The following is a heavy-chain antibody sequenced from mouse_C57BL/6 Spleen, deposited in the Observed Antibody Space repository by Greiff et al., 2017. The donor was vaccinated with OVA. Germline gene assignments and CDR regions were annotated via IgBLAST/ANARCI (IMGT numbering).Heavy chain of an antibody. CDR3: ARGGVIATVGGYFDV. CDR1: GYTFTSYD. Sequence: QVQLQQSGPELVKPGASVKLSCKASGYTFTSYDINWVKQRPGRGLEWIGWIYPRGGGTKYNEKFKGTATLTVDTSSSTAYMEQHSLSSEESAVDFCARGGVIATVGGYFDVWGTGTTVTVSS. D-gene: IGHD1-1*01. V-gene: IGHV1-85*01. CDR2: IYPRGGGT. J-gene: IGHJ1*03.